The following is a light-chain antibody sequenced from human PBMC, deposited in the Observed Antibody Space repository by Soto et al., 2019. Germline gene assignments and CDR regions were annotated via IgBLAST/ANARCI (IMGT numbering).Light chain of an antibody. CDR3: SSYTSSRTLV. Sequence: QSVLTHPASVSGSPGQSMTISCTGTSSDVGAYNYVSWYQQHPGKAPKLMIYEVSNRPSGVSHRFSGSKSDNTASLTISGLQTDDEADYYCSSYTSSRTLVFGTGTKVTVL. CDR1: SSDVGAYNY. V-gene: IGLV2-14*01. J-gene: IGLJ1*01. CDR2: EVS.